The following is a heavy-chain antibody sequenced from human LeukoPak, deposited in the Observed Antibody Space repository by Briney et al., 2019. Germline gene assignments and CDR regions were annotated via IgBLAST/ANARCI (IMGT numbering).Heavy chain of an antibody. Sequence: PSETLSLTCTVSGGSISSYYWSWIRQPPGKGLEWIGEINHSGSTNYNPSLKSRVTISVDTSKNQFSLKLSSVTAADTAVYYCARGRRFIAAAGTVYYYYYMDVWGKGTTVTVSS. CDR3: ARGRRFIAAAGTVYYYYYMDV. D-gene: IGHD6-13*01. CDR1: GGSISSYY. J-gene: IGHJ6*03. V-gene: IGHV4-34*01. CDR2: INHSGST.